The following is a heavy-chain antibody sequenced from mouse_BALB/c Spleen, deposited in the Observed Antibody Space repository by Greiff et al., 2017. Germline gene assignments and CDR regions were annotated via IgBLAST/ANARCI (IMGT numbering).Heavy chain of an antibody. CDR2: IDPANGNT. Sequence: EVQLQQSGAELVRPGALVKLSCKASGFNIKDTYMHWVKQRPEQGLEWIGRIDPANGNTKYDPKFQGKATITADTSSNTAYLQLSSLTSEDTAVYYCARGAYYAMDYWGQGTSVTVSS. CDR3: ARGAYYAMDY. D-gene: IGHD6-1*01. V-gene: IGHV14-3*02. J-gene: IGHJ4*01. CDR1: GFNIKDTY.